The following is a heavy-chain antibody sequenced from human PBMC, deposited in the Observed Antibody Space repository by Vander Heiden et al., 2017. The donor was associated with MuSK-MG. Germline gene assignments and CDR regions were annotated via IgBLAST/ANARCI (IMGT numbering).Heavy chain of an antibody. CDR3: ARERSLGTVFDY. D-gene: IGHD7-27*01. Sequence: EVQLVESGGGLVKPGGSLRLSCAASGFTFSSYSMNWVRQAPGKGLEWVSSISSSSSYIYYADSVKGRFTISRDNAKNSLYLQMNSLRAEDTAVYYCARERSLGTVFDYWGQGTLVTVSS. CDR1: GFTFSSYS. J-gene: IGHJ4*02. CDR2: ISSSSSYI. V-gene: IGHV3-21*01.